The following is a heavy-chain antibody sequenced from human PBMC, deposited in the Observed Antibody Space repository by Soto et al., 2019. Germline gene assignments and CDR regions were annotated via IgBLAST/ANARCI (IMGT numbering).Heavy chain of an antibody. CDR1: GDSIRGGGHY. CDR2: VYHSGST. J-gene: IGHJ4*03. V-gene: IGHV4-31*03. Sequence: QVQLQESGPGLVKPSQTLSLTCSVSGDSIRGGGHYWNWIRQFPGKGLEWIGYVYHSGSTHYNPSLRGRLPKSIDTSKNQFSLRLISGTAADTALYYWARDTGLAPTVWGYWGHGTQVTVSS. CDR3: ARDTGLAPTVWGY. D-gene: IGHD7-27*01.